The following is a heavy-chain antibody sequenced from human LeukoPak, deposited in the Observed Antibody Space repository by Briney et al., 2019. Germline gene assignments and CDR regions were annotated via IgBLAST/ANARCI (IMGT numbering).Heavy chain of an antibody. CDR3: AKDYKSGSYYNY. V-gene: IGHV3-23*01. Sequence: GGSLRLSCEASGFTFSSYAMGWVRQAPGKGLEWVSAISGSGGTTYYADSVKGRLTISRDNSKSTLYLQMNSLRAEDTAVYYCAKDYKSGSYYNYWGQGTLVTVSS. J-gene: IGHJ4*02. CDR2: ISGSGGTT. D-gene: IGHD1-26*01. CDR1: GFTFSSYA.